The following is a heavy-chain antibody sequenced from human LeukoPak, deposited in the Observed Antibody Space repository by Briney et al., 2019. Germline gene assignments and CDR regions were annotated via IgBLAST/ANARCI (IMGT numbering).Heavy chain of an antibody. CDR3: VKDLSGTWSFDY. CDR2: ISTNGETT. CDR1: GFPFNTHF. V-gene: IGHV3-64D*06. D-gene: IGHD1-26*01. J-gene: IGHJ4*02. Sequence: GGSLRLSCSASGFPFNTHFMHWVRQTPGKALEYVSTISTNGETTFYADSVTGRFTISRDNSQNTLYLQTSSLRPDDTAVYYCVKDLSGTWSFDYWGQGTLVTVSS.